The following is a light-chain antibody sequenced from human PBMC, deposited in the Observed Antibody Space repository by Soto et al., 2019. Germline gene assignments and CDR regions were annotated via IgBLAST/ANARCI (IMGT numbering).Light chain of an antibody. V-gene: IGKV1-39*01. J-gene: IGKJ4*01. CDR3: QQTYSDIS. CDR1: RTINTY. CDR2: GAS. Sequence: DVRMTQSPSSLSASVGDTITITCQASRTINTYLNWFQQKPGEPPRLLIYGASTLQDGVPSRFSGSGSGADFTLTISVLQPEDFASYHCQQTYSDISFGGGTKV.